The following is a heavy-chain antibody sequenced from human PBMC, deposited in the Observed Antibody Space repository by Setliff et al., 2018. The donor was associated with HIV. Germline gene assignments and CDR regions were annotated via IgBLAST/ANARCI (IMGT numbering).Heavy chain of an antibody. J-gene: IGHJ4*02. CDR3: ARRAYCSSTTCFDN. CDR2: IWYDGSNQ. V-gene: IGHV3-33*01. Sequence: PGGSLRLSCAASGFTFSSYGMHWVRQAPGKGLEWVAVIWYDGSNQYYADSVKGRFTISRDNSRNTQYLQMNSLSVEDTAVYYCARRAYCSSTTCFDNWGQGTLVTVSS. D-gene: IGHD2-2*01. CDR1: GFTFSSYG.